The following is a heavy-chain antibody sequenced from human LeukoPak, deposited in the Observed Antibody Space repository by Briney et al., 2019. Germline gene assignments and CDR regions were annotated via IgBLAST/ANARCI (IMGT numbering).Heavy chain of an antibody. CDR2: IYDSGST. J-gene: IGHJ4*02. CDR1: GDSISSYY. D-gene: IGHD5-24*01. Sequence: PSETLSLTCTVSGDSISSYYWSWIRQPPGKGLEWIGYIYDSGSTNYNPSLKSRVTISLDTSKNQFSLKLSSVTAADTAVYYCARGWRSRYYFDYWGQGTLVTVSS. V-gene: IGHV4-59*08. CDR3: ARGWRSRYYFDY.